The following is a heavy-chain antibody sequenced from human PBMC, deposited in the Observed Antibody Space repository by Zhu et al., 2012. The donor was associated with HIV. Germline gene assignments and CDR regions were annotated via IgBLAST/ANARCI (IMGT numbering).Heavy chain of an antibody. J-gene: IGHJ3*02. V-gene: IGHV4-30-4*08. Sequence: QVQLQESGPGLVKPSQTLSLTCTVSGGSISSGDYYWSWVRQSPVRGLEWIGYIYYSGTTYYIPSLKSRVTISVDTSKNQFSLKLTSVTAADTAMYYCARKQWELLSAFDIWGQGTMVHRLF. CDR1: GGSISSGDYY. D-gene: IGHD1-26*01. CDR3: ARKQWELLSAFDI. CDR2: IYYSGTT.